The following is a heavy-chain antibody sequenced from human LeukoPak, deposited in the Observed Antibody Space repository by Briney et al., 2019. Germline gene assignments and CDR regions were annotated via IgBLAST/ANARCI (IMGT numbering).Heavy chain of an antibody. V-gene: IGHV4-34*01. Sequence: SETLSLTCAVYGGSFSGYYWSWIRQPPGKGLEWIGEINHSGSTNYNPSLKSRVTISVDTSKNQFSLKLSSVTAADTAVYYCARGHYDYVWGSYRYSWFDPWGQGTLVTVSS. CDR1: GGSFSGYY. CDR2: INHSGST. J-gene: IGHJ5*02. D-gene: IGHD3-16*02. CDR3: ARGHYDYVWGSYRYSWFDP.